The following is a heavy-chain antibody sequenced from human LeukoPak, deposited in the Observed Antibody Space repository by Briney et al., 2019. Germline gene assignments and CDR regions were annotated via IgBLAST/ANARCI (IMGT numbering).Heavy chain of an antibody. J-gene: IGHJ4*02. D-gene: IGHD2-15*01. CDR1: GFTFSSYT. Sequence: GGSLRLSCAASGFTFSSYTMNWVRQAPGKGLEWVSSISSSSGYIYYADSVKGRFTISRDNSKNSLYLQMNSLRAEDTAVYYCARDSRSGPIFDYWGQGTLVTVSS. CDR3: ARDSRSGPIFDY. V-gene: IGHV3-21*01. CDR2: ISSSSGYI.